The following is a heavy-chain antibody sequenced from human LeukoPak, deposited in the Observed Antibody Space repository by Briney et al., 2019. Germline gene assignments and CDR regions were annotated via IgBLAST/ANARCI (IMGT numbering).Heavy chain of an antibody. CDR3: ARAIVAYCGGHCYSVHFDY. CDR1: GGTFSSYA. Sequence: ASVKVSCKASGGTFSSYAISWVRQAPRQGLEWMGRIIPIFGTANYAQKFQGRVTITTDESTSTAYMELSSLRSEDTAVYYCARAIVAYCGGHCYSVHFDYWGQGTLVTVSS. D-gene: IGHD2-21*02. V-gene: IGHV1-69*05. J-gene: IGHJ4*02. CDR2: IIPIFGTA.